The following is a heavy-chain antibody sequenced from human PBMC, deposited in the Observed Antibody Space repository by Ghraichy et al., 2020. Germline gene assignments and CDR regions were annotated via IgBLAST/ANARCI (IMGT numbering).Heavy chain of an antibody. Sequence: SETLSLTCTVSGGSISSYYWSWIRQPPGKGLEWIGYIYYSGSTNYNPSLKSRVTISVDTSKNQFSLKLSSVTAADTAVYYCAAAGIGYYFDYWGQGTLVTVSS. CDR2: IYYSGST. J-gene: IGHJ4*02. D-gene: IGHD6-25*01. CDR3: AAAGIGYYFDY. CDR1: GGSISSYY. V-gene: IGHV4-59*08.